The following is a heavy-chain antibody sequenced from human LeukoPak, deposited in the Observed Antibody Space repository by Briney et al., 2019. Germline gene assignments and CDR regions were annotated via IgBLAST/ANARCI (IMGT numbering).Heavy chain of an antibody. CDR3: ARDYMTTEYYYYMDV. Sequence: SETLSLTCTVSGVAINSVTYSWAWIRQPPGKGLEWIGYISYSETTTYNPSLKSRVAISIDTSKNQFSLKLSSVTAADTAVYYCARDYMTTEYYYYMDVWGKGTTVTVSS. J-gene: IGHJ6*03. CDR2: ISYSETT. D-gene: IGHD4-11*01. CDR1: GVAINSVTYS. V-gene: IGHV4-39*07.